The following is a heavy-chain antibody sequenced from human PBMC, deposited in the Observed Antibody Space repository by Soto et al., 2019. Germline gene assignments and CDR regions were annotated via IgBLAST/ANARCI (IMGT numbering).Heavy chain of an antibody. D-gene: IGHD2-2*01. Sequence: PSETLSLTCAVSGGSISSSNWWSWVRQPPGKGLEWIGEIYHSGSTNYNPSLKSRVTISVDKSKNQFSLKLSSVTAADTAVYHCARALFALVPAVNAWFDPWGQGTLVTVSS. J-gene: IGHJ5*02. V-gene: IGHV4-4*02. CDR1: GGSISSSNW. CDR2: IYHSGST. CDR3: ARALFALVPAVNAWFDP.